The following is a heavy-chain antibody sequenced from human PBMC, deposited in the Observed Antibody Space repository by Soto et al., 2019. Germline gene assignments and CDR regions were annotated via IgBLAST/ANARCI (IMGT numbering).Heavy chain of an antibody. Sequence: SETLSLTCTVAGGSSSSSSDYWGWIRQPPGKGLEWIGSIYYSGSTYYNPSLKSRVTISVDTSKNQFSLKLSSVTAADTAVYYCVRKNRLGWFDPWGQGTLVTVSS. CDR3: VRKNRLGWFDP. CDR1: GGSSSSSSDY. D-gene: IGHD3-16*01. J-gene: IGHJ5*02. CDR2: IYYSGST. V-gene: IGHV4-39*01.